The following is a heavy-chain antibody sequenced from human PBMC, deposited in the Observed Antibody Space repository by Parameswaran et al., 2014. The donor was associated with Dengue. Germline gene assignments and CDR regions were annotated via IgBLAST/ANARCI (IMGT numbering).Heavy chain of an antibody. CDR2: INHSGST. Sequence: VRQAPGKGLEWIGEINHSGSTNYNPSLKSRVTISVDTSKNQFSLKLSSVTAADTAVYYCARGSRLRRGRSDAFDIWGQGTMVTVSS. J-gene: IGHJ3*02. D-gene: IGHD1-26*01. CDR3: ARGSRLRRGRSDAFDI. V-gene: IGHV4-34*01.